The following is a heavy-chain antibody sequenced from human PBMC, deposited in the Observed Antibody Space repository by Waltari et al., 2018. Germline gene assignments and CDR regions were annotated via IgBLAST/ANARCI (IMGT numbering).Heavy chain of an antibody. CDR1: GFTFSSYG. CDR3: AKAGRTVTTVIGAIDI. D-gene: IGHD4-17*01. CDR2: IWYDGSNK. J-gene: IGHJ3*02. V-gene: IGHV3-30*18. Sequence: QVQLVESGGGVVQPGRSQRLSCAASGFTFSSYGMHWVRQAPGKGLEWVAVIWYDGSNKYYADSVKGRFTISRDNSKNTLYLQMNSLRAEDTAMYYCAKAGRTVTTVIGAIDIWGQGTMVTVSS.